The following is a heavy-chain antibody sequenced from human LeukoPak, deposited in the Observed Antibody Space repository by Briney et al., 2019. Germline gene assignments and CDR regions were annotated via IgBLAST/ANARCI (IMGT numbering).Heavy chain of an antibody. V-gene: IGHV4-39*01. J-gene: IGHJ6*02. CDR1: GGSISSSSYY. D-gene: IGHD5-12*01. CDR3: AGSDGGYHLNYYYGMDV. Sequence: PSETLSLTCTVSGGSISSSSYYCGWIRQPPGKGLEWIGSIYYSGSTYYNASLKSRVTMSIDTSKNQFSLKLSSVTAADTAVYSCAGSDGGYHLNYYYGMDVWGQGTTVTVSS. CDR2: IYYSGST.